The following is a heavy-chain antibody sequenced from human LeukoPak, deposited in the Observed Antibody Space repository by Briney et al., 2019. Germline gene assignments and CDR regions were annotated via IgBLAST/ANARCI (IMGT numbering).Heavy chain of an antibody. J-gene: IGHJ4*02. CDR2: IGSVTTYI. CDR3: ARAIAVAGPYYFDY. D-gene: IGHD6-19*01. V-gene: IGHV3-21*01. Sequence: GGSLRLSCAASGFTFSDYTMNWVRQAPGKGLEWVSSIGSVTTYIYYADSLKGRFTITRDNAKNSLYLQMDSLRAEDTAIYFCARAIAVAGPYYFDYWGQGTLVTVSS. CDR1: GFTFSDYT.